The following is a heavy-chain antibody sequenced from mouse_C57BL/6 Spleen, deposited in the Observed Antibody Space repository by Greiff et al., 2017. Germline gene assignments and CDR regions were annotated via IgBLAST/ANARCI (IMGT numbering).Heavy chain of an antibody. J-gene: IGHJ1*03. CDR1: GYTFTSYW. D-gene: IGHD1-1*01. V-gene: IGHV1-64*01. Sequence: QVQLQQPGAELVKPGASVKLSCKASGYTFTSYWMHWVKQRPGQGLEWIGMIHPNSGSTNYNEKFKSKATLTVDKSSSTAYMQLSSLTSEDSAVYYCASRGSSLYVDVWGTGTTVTVSS. CDR3: ASRGSSLYVDV. CDR2: IHPNSGST.